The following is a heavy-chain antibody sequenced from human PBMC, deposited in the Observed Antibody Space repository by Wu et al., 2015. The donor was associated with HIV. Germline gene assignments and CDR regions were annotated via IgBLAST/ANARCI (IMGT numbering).Heavy chain of an antibody. V-gene: IGHV1-18*01. J-gene: IGHJ4*01. D-gene: IGHD3-16*02. CDR2: ISAYNGNT. CDR1: GYTFTSYG. CDR3: ARVKGGGLRLGELSFALSDY. Sequence: QVQLVQSGAEVKKPGASVKVSCKASGYTFTSYGISWVRQAPGQGLEWMGWISAYNGNTNYAQKLQGRVTMTTDTSTSTAYMELRSLRSDDTAVYYCARVKGGGLRLGELSFALSDYWAEERWSPSPQ.